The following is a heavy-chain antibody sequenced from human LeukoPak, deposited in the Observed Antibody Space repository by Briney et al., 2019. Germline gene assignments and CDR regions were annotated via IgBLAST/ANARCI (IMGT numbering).Heavy chain of an antibody. CDR1: GGPISSYY. CDR2: IYTSGST. J-gene: IGHJ6*04. CDR3: ARDGGSGMDV. Sequence: SETLSLTCTVSGGPISSYYGSGIRQPAGRGLEWIGRIYTSGSTNYNPSLKSRVTMSVDTSKNQFSLKLSSVTAADTAVYYCARDGGSGMDVWGKGTTVTISS. D-gene: IGHD3-10*01. V-gene: IGHV4-4*07.